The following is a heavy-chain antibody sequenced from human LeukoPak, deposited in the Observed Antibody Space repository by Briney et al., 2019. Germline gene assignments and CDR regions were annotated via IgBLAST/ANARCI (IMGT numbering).Heavy chain of an antibody. CDR2: INPNSGGT. CDR1: GYTFTGYY. V-gene: IGHV1-2*02. J-gene: IGHJ5*02. D-gene: IGHD6-13*01. Sequence: ASVKVSCKASGYTFTGYYMHWVRQAPGQGLEWMGWINPNSGGTNYAQKFQGRVTMTRDTSISTAYMELSRLTSDDTAVFYCARDRGVAAAGLLDPWGLGTLVTVSS. CDR3: ARDRGVAAAGLLDP.